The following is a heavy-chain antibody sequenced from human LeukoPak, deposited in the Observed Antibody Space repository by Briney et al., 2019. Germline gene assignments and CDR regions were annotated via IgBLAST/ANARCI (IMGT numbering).Heavy chain of an antibody. CDR2: IYSGGST. CDR3: ARGRPPQ. Sequence: GGSLRLSCAASGFTVSSNYMSWVRQAPGKGLEWVSVIYSGGSTYYADSVKGRFTISRDNAKFSMYLLRSSLRVEVTALYFCARGRPPQRGQGTLVTASS. V-gene: IGHV3-53*01. CDR1: GFTVSSNY. J-gene: IGHJ4*02.